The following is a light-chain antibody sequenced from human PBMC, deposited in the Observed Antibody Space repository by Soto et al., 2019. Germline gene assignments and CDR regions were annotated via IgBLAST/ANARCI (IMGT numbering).Light chain of an antibody. Sequence: IPLTPRTGSLSLSPGDSATLPGRASQSVTSTYLAWYQQKPGQAPRLLIYGASSRPTGIPDRFSGSGSGTDFTLTISRLEHEDFAVYYCQQYGSSSTFGQGTRLEIK. CDR2: GAS. CDR1: QSVTSTY. J-gene: IGKJ5*01. V-gene: IGKV3-20*01. CDR3: QQYGSSST.